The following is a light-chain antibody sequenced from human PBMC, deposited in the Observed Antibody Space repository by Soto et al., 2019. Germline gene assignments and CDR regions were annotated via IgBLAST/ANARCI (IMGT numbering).Light chain of an antibody. J-gene: IGLJ2*01. V-gene: IGLV1-44*01. CDR1: SSNIGSNT. CDR2: SNN. CDR3: AAWDDSPHVV. Sequence: QSVLTRPPSASGTPGQRVTISCSGSSSNIGSNTVNWYQQLPGTAPKLLIYSNNQRPSGVPDRFSGSKSGTSASLAISGLQSEDEADYYCAAWDDSPHVVFGGGTKLTVL.